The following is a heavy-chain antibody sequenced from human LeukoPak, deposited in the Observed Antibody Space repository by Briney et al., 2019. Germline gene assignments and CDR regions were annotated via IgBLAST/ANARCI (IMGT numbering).Heavy chain of an antibody. CDR3: ARGSDHTAMIKDF. D-gene: IGHD3-16*01. Sequence: ASVTVSCKASGYTFTGWYIHWVRQAPGQGLGWMGWINPYSADTNYAQKFQGRVTMTRDTSISTAYMELSRLRSDDTAVYYCARGSDHTAMIKDFWGQGTLVTVSS. CDR1: GYTFTGWY. CDR2: INPYSADT. V-gene: IGHV1-2*02. J-gene: IGHJ4*02.